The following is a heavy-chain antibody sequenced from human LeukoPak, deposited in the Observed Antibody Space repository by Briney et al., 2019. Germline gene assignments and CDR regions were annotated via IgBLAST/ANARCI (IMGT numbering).Heavy chain of an antibody. V-gene: IGHV3-48*01. Sequence: GRSLRLSCAASGFTFSGYAMNWVRQAPGKGLEWVSYISSRSDAMYYADSVKGRFTISRDNAKNSLFLQMNSLRAEDTAIYYCAREDPGRIAADCWGQGTLVTVSS. J-gene: IGHJ4*02. CDR2: ISSRSDAM. D-gene: IGHD2-15*01. CDR1: GFTFSGYA. CDR3: AREDPGRIAADC.